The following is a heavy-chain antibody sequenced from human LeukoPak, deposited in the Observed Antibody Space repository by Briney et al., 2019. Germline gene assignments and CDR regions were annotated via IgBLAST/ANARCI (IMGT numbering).Heavy chain of an antibody. J-gene: IGHJ6*03. CDR1: GGSISSGNYY. V-gene: IGHV4-61*01. CDR2: IYYSGST. CDR3: ARSGGYCSGGSCYSGYYYYYYYMDV. Sequence: SQTLSLTCTVSGGSISSGNYYWSWIRQPPGKGLEWIGYIYYSGSTNYNPSLKSRVTISVDTSKNQFSLKLSSVTAADTAVYYCARSGGYCSGGSCYSGYYYYYYYMDVWGKGTTVTVSS. D-gene: IGHD2-15*01.